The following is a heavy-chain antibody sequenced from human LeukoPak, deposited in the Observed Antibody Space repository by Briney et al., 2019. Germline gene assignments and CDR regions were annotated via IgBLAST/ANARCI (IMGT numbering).Heavy chain of an antibody. CDR3: ARGLVGPTIPFDY. V-gene: IGHV4-59*01. Sequence: PSETLSLTCTVSGGSISSYYWSCIRQPPGEGLEWIGYIYYSGSTNYNPSLKSRVTMSVDTSKNQFSLKLSSVAAADTAVYYCARGLVGPTIPFDYWGQGTLVTVSS. D-gene: IGHD1-26*01. J-gene: IGHJ4*02. CDR2: IYYSGST. CDR1: GGSISSYY.